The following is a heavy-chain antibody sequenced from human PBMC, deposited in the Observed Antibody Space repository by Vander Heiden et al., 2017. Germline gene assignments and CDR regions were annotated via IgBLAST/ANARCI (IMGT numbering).Heavy chain of an antibody. D-gene: IGHD3-22*01. Sequence: QLQLQESGPGLVKPSETLSLTCTVSGGSISSSSYYGGWIRQPPGKGLEWIGSIYYSGSTYYNPSLKSRVTISVDTSKNQFSLKLSSVTAADTAVYYCARQRIYYYDSSGYYDAFDIWGQGTMVTVSS. CDR1: GGSISSSSYY. J-gene: IGHJ3*02. CDR3: ARQRIYYYDSSGYYDAFDI. V-gene: IGHV4-39*01. CDR2: IYYSGST.